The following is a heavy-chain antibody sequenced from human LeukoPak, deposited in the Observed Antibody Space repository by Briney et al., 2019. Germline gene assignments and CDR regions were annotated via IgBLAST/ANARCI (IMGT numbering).Heavy chain of an antibody. Sequence: ASVKVSCKASGYTFTGYYMHWVRQAPGQGLEWMGWINPNSGGTNYAQKFQGRVTMTRNTSISTAYMELRSLRSDDTAVYYCAMGKDYYGSGKQYWGQGTLVTVSS. D-gene: IGHD3-10*01. CDR2: INPNSGGT. J-gene: IGHJ4*02. CDR1: GYTFTGYY. CDR3: AMGKDYYGSGKQY. V-gene: IGHV1-2*02.